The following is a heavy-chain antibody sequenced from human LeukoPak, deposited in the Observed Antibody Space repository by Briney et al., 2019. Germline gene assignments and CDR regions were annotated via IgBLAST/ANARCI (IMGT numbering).Heavy chain of an antibody. CDR3: AREVYGDNYFDY. Sequence: GGSLRLSCAASGFTFSSYSMNWVRQAPGKGPEWVANIKQDGSQRYYVDSVKGRFTISRNNGRNSLFLQMNSLRAEDTAVYYCAREVYGDNYFDYWGQGTLVTVSS. D-gene: IGHD4-17*01. CDR1: GFTFSSYS. J-gene: IGHJ4*02. V-gene: IGHV3-7*05. CDR2: IKQDGSQR.